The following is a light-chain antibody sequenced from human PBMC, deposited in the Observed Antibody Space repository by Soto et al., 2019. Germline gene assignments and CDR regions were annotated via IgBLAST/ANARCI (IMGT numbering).Light chain of an antibody. CDR1: QSVSSN. J-gene: IGKJ1*01. Sequence: EIVLTQAPATLSVYPGERATLSCRASQSVSSNLAWYQQKPGQAPRLLIYGASTRATGIPARFSGSGSGTDFTLTISRLEPEDFAVYYCQQYGSSGTFGQGTKVAIK. CDR3: QQYGSSGT. CDR2: GAS. V-gene: IGKV3-15*01.